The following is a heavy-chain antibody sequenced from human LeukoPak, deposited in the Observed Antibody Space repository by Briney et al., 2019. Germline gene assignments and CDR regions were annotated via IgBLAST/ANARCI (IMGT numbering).Heavy chain of an antibody. V-gene: IGHV1-8*03. CDR2: MNPNSGNT. D-gene: IGHD4-23*01. J-gene: IGHJ6*03. CDR1: GYTFTSYD. Sequence: WASVKVPCKASGYTFTSYDINWVRQATGQGLEWMGWMNPNSGNTGYAQKFQGRVTITRNTSISTAYMELSSLRSEDTAVYYCARDGSDYGGPSYYYYYYMDVWGKGTTVTVSS. CDR3: ARDGSDYGGPSYYYYYYMDV.